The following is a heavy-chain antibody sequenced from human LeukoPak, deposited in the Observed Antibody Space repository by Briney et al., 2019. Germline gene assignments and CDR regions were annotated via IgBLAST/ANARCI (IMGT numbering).Heavy chain of an antibody. CDR2: IYYSGST. D-gene: IGHD1-26*01. CDR3: ARSEYSGSYYEFDY. J-gene: IGHJ4*02. Sequence: SETLSLTCTVSGGSISSSSYYWSWIRQPPGKGLEWIGYIYYSGSTNYNPSLKSRVTISVDTSKNQFSLKLSSVTAADTAVYYCARSEYSGSYYEFDYWGQGTLVTVSS. V-gene: IGHV4-61*01. CDR1: GGSISSSSYY.